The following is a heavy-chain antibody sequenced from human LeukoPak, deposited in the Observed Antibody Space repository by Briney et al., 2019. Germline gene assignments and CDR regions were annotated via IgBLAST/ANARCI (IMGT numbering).Heavy chain of an antibody. CDR2: INTDGTVT. Sequence: GGSLRLSCAASGFTFSKYWMLWVRQAPGKGLESVSRINTDGTVTTYADSVKGRFTVSRDNAENTMFLQMNSVRDEDTAVYYCATQQWLAPPPDSWGQGTPVTVSS. CDR1: GFTFSKYW. J-gene: IGHJ4*02. V-gene: IGHV3-74*01. D-gene: IGHD6-19*01. CDR3: ATQQWLAPPPDS.